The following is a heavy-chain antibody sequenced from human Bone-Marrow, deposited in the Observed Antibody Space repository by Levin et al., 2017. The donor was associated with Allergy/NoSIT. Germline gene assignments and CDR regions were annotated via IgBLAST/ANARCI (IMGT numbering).Heavy chain of an antibody. D-gene: IGHD3-10*01. J-gene: IGHJ6*02. CDR3: ARLLEVRIYYYGLDV. CDR2: IRGYNLKT. V-gene: IGHV1-18*01. CDR1: GYTFTSYG. Sequence: GASVKVSCKSSGYTFTSYGISWVRQAPGQGLEWLGWIRGYNLKTEYPQSLQGRVTMTRDTSTGTAYMELRNLRPDDTAVYYCARLLEVRIYYYGLDVWGQGTTVTVSS.